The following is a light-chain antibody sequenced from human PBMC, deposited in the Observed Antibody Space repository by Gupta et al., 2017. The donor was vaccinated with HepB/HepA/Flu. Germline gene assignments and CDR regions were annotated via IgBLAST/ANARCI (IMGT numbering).Light chain of an antibody. Sequence: DIHMTQSPSTLSASVGDRVTITCRASDNIHSWLAWIQQKPGKAPKLLIYKASTLESGVPSRFSGSGSGTEFTLTISNLQPDDFGTYYCHQYNARYRWSFGQGTKVEIK. CDR1: DNIHSW. V-gene: IGKV1-5*03. CDR2: KAS. CDR3: HQYNARYRWS. J-gene: IGKJ1*01.